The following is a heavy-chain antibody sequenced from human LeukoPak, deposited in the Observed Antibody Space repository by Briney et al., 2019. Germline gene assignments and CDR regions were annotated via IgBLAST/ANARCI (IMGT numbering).Heavy chain of an antibody. CDR1: GGSISSYY. J-gene: IGHJ4*02. Sequence: PSETLSLTCTVSGGSISSYYWSWIRQPPGKGLEWIGYIYYSGSTNYNPSLKSRVTMSVDTSKNQFSLKLSSVTAADTAVYYCARGGGSQHFDYWGQGTLVTVSS. CDR2: IYYSGST. CDR3: ARGGGSQHFDY. D-gene: IGHD1-26*01. V-gene: IGHV4-59*12.